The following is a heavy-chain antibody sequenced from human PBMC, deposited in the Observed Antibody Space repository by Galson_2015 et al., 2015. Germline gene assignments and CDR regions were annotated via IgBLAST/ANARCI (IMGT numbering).Heavy chain of an antibody. CDR2: IYSGGST. D-gene: IGHD2-2*01. CDR1: GFTVSSNH. Sequence: SLRLSCAVSGFTVSSNHMSWVRQAPGKGLEWVSVIYSGGSTYYADSVKGRFTISRDNSKNTLYLQMNSLRAEDTAVYYCARSGRSCSSTTCYIAYWGQGTLVTVSS. J-gene: IGHJ4*02. CDR3: ARSGRSCSSTTCYIAY. V-gene: IGHV3-53*01.